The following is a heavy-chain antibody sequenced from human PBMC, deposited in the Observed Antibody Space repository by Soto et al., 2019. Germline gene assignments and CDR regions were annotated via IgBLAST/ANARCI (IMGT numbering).Heavy chain of an antibody. CDR1: GDSIDSGAHY. CDR3: ARSPGPAIIYGSWFDA. J-gene: IGHJ5*02. D-gene: IGHD3-9*01. V-gene: IGHV4-31*03. Sequence: PSETLSLTCIVSGDSIDSGAHYWTWIRQHPGKGLEWIGHIYYTGTTFYNPFLRSRVSISVDTSKNQFSLKLSSVTAADTAVYYCARSPGPAIIYGSWFDALGQGTLGTVFS. CDR2: IYYTGTT.